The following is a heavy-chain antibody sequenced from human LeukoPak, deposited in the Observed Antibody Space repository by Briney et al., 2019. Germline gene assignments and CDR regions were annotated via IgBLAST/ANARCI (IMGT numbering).Heavy chain of an antibody. J-gene: IGHJ4*02. CDR3: ARDEGSTYNQLDY. V-gene: IGHV1-2*02. CDR2: INGNDGST. Sequence: ASVKVSCKASGYTFDNFYIHWVRQAPGQGPEWMGWINGNDGSTNYEQKFQGRVTMTRVTAISTVYMDLSGLRPDDTAIYYCARDEGSTYNQLDYWGQGTLVTVSS. CDR1: GYTFDNFY. D-gene: IGHD1-14*01.